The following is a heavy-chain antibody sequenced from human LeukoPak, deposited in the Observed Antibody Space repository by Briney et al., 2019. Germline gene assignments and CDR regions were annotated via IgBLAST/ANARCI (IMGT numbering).Heavy chain of an antibody. Sequence: PGGSLRLSCAASGFTFSNYAMSWVRQAPGKGLERVSGLSGSGGSTYYADSVKGRFTISRDNSKNTLYLQMNSLRVEDTAAYYCARRYCSGGSCYTRYYGMDVWGQGSTVTVSS. V-gene: IGHV3-23*01. CDR1: GFTFSNYA. CDR2: LSGSGGST. CDR3: ARRYCSGGSCYTRYYGMDV. J-gene: IGHJ6*02. D-gene: IGHD2-15*01.